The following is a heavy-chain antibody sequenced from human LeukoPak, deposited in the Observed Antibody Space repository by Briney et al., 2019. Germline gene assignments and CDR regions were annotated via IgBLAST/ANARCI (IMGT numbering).Heavy chain of an antibody. Sequence: SETLSITCTVSRYSISSGYYWGWIRQPPGKGLEWIGSIYHSGSTYYNPSLKSRVTISVDTSKNQFSLKLSSVTAADTAVYYCARDVGDGGDYFDYWGQGTLVTVSS. CDR1: RYSISSGYY. D-gene: IGHD2-15*01. CDR3: ARDVGDGGDYFDY. V-gene: IGHV4-38-2*02. J-gene: IGHJ4*02. CDR2: IYHSGST.